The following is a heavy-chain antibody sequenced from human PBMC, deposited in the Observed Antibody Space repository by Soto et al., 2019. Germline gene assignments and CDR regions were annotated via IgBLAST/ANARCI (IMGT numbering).Heavy chain of an antibody. V-gene: IGHV4-59*08. CDR2: IYYSGST. J-gene: IGHJ4*02. CDR1: GGSISSYY. D-gene: IGHD4-17*01. Sequence: QVQLQESGPGLVKPSETLSLTCTVSGGSISSYYWSWIRQPPGKGLEWIGYIYYSGSTNYNPSLKSRVTISGATSKNRFSLKLSSVTAADTGVDYGASLYGCNLDYWGQGTLVTVCS. CDR3: ASLYGCNLDY.